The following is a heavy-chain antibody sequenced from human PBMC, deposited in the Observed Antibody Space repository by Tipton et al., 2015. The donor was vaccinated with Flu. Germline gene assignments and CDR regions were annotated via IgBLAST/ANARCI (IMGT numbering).Heavy chain of an antibody. CDR2: ISTSGST. V-gene: IGHV4-4*07. CDR1: GGSISTSY. D-gene: IGHD3-16*01. Sequence: TLSLTCTVSGGSISTSYWSWIRQPAGKGLEWIGRISTSGSTNYNASLESRVTLSRDTSKNQFSLKLSSVTAADTAVYYCAREWGDAFDIWGQGTMVTVSS. J-gene: IGHJ3*02. CDR3: AREWGDAFDI.